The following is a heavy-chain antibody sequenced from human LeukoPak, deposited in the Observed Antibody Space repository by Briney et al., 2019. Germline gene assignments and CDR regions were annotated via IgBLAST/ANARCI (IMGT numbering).Heavy chain of an antibody. CDR3: ASSSRGTGTTRAVDY. J-gene: IGHJ4*02. Sequence: GGSLRLSCAASGFTFSSYWMHWVRQAPGKGLVWVSRISSDGSSTNYADSVKGRFTISRDNAKSMLYLQMNSLRAEDTAVYYCASSSRGTGTTRAVDYWGQGTLVTVSS. CDR1: GFTFSSYW. V-gene: IGHV3-74*01. CDR2: ISSDGSST. D-gene: IGHD1-1*01.